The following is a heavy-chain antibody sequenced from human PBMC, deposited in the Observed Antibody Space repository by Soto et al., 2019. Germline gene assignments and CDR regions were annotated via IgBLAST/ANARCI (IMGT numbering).Heavy chain of an antibody. CDR2: IYPSDSDT. CDR1: GYPFTTNW. J-gene: IGHJ4*02. CDR3: ARGSGYHNY. Sequence: GESLKISCKGSGYPFTTNWIAWVRQMPGKGLERVGIIYPSDSDTTYSPSFRGQVTISVDKSTSTAYLQWSSLKASDTAIYYCARGSGYHNYWGQGTLVTVSS. V-gene: IGHV5-51*01. D-gene: IGHD5-12*01.